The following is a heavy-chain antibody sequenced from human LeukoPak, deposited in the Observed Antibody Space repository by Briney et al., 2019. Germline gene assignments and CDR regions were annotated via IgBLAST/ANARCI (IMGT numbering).Heavy chain of an antibody. Sequence: GGSLRLSCAASGFTFSSYTMNWVRQAPGKGLEWVSSITSSSGYIYYADSVKGRFTISRDNAKNSLYLQMNSLRAEDTAVYYCARGQIYYDGSGFDYWGQGTLVTVSS. CDR3: ARGQIYYDGSGFDY. CDR2: ITSSSGYI. CDR1: GFTFSSYT. J-gene: IGHJ4*02. D-gene: IGHD3-22*01. V-gene: IGHV3-21*01.